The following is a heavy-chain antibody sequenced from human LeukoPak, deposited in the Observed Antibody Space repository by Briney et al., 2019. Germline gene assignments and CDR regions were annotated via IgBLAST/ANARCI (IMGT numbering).Heavy chain of an antibody. CDR3: ARVHYYETSDWGNYFDY. Sequence: GESLKISCKGSGYSFTSYWIGWVRQMPGKGLEWMAIIYPGDSDTRYSPSFQGQVTISADKSISTAHLQWSSLKASDTATYYCARVHYYETSDWGNYFDYWGQGTLVTVSS. CDR1: GYSFTSYW. V-gene: IGHV5-51*01. D-gene: IGHD3-22*01. CDR2: IYPGDSDT. J-gene: IGHJ4*02.